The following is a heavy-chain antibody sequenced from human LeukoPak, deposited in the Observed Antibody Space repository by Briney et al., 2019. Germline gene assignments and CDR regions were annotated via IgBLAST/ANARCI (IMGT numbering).Heavy chain of an antibody. CDR1: GFTFSSYA. CDR2: ISYDGSNK. J-gene: IGHJ5*02. CDR3: AKGSISSPLLRS. Sequence: GGSLRLSCAASGFTFSSYAMHWVRQAPGKGLEWVAVISYDGSNKYYADSVKGRFTISRDNSKNTLYLQMNSLRAEDTAVYYCAKGSISSPLLRSWGQGTLVTVSS. D-gene: IGHD2-21*02. V-gene: IGHV3-30*04.